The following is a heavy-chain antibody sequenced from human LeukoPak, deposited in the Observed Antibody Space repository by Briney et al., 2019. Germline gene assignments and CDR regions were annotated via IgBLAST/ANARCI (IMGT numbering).Heavy chain of an antibody. D-gene: IGHD1-26*01. V-gene: IGHV3-11*04. CDR1: GFTFSDYY. CDR3: ARSGASYSGSYSGGGY. Sequence: PGGSLRLSCAASGFTFSDYYMSWIRQAPGKGLEWVSYISSSSSTIYYADSVKGRFTISRDNAKNSLYLQMNSLRAEDTAVYYCARSGASYSGSYSGGGYWGQGTLVTVSS. CDR2: ISSSSSTI. J-gene: IGHJ4*02.